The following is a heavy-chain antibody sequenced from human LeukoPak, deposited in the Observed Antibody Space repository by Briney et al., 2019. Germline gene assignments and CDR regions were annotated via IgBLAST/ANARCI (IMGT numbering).Heavy chain of an antibody. J-gene: IGHJ3*02. Sequence: NSSETLSLTCTVSGGSISSYYWSWIRQPPGKGLEWIGYIYYSGSTNYNPSLKSRVTVSVDTSKNQFSLKLSSVTAADTAVYYCARDTSYYYDSSGHAFDIWGQGTMVTVSS. D-gene: IGHD3-22*01. CDR2: IYYSGST. V-gene: IGHV4-59*01. CDR3: ARDTSYYYDSSGHAFDI. CDR1: GGSISSYY.